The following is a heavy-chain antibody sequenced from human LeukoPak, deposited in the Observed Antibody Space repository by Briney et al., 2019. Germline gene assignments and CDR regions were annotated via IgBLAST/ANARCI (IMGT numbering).Heavy chain of an antibody. CDR1: GGSISSGGYY. Sequence: SETLSLTCTVSGGSISSGGYYWSWIRQHPGKGLEWIGYIYYSGSTYYNPSLKSRVTISVDTSKNQFSLKLSSVTAADTAVYYCATGSLGSSSDYWGQGTLVTVSS. D-gene: IGHD3-10*01. CDR3: ATGSLGSSSDY. J-gene: IGHJ4*02. CDR2: IYYSGST. V-gene: IGHV4-31*03.